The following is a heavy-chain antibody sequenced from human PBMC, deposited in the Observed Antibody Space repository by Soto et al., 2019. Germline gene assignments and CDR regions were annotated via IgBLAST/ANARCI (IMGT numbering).Heavy chain of an antibody. D-gene: IGHD5-12*01. J-gene: IGHJ4*02. CDR3: AGQLVATIVTNY. V-gene: IGHV4-39*01. Sequence: GWIRQPPGKGLEWIGSIYYSGSTYYNPSLKSRVTISVDTSKNQFSLKLSSVTAADTAVYYCAGQLVATIVTNYWGQGTLVTVSS. CDR2: IYYSGST.